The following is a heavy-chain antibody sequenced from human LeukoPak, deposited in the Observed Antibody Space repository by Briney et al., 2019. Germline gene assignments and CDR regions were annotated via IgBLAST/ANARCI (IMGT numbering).Heavy chain of an antibody. CDR2: IYYSGST. J-gene: IGHJ3*02. Sequence: SETLSLTCTVSGGSISSSSYYWGWIRQPPGKGLEWIGSIYYSGSTYYNPSLKSRVTISVDTSKNQFSLKLSSVTAADTAVYYCARDNSRYGGNSWGAFDIWGQGTMVTVSS. D-gene: IGHD4-23*01. CDR1: GGSISSSSYY. CDR3: ARDNSRYGGNSWGAFDI. V-gene: IGHV4-39*07.